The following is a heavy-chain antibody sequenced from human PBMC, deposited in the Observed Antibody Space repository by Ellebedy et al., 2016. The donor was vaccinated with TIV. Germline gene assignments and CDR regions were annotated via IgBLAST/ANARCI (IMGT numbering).Heavy chain of an antibody. J-gene: IGHJ4*02. CDR1: GFTFSSYW. CDR3: LRYSPSSNFDC. D-gene: IGHD6-6*01. CDR2: INGDGSGT. V-gene: IGHV3-74*01. Sequence: GGSLTLSXAASGFTFSSYWMHWVRQAPGKGLVWVSRINGDGSGTIYADSVKGRFTISRDNAENTLYLQMNSLRVEDTAVYYCLRYSPSSNFDCWGQGTLVTVSS.